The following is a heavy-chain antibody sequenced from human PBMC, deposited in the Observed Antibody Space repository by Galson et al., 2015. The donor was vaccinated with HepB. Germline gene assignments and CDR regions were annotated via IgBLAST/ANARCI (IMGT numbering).Heavy chain of an antibody. CDR1: GFTFSNAW. V-gene: IGHV3-15*01. J-gene: IGHJ3*02. Sequence: SLRLSCAASGFTFSNAWMSWVRQAPGKGLEWVGRIKSKTDGGTTDYAAPVKGRFTISRDDSKNTLYLQMNSLKTEDTAVYYCTTDPAAMIVVVDMPDAFDIWGQGTMVTVSS. D-gene: IGHD3-22*01. CDR2: IKSKTDGGTT. CDR3: TTDPAAMIVVVDMPDAFDI.